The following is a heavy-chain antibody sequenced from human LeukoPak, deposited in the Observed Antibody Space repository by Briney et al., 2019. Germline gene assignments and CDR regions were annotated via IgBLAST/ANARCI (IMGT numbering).Heavy chain of an antibody. Sequence: PSETLSLTCTVSGGSISGSTYYWGWIREPAGKGREWIERIYYSGSTYYNPSLKSRVTISVDTSKNQFSLKLSSVTAADTAVYYCARLREYSGYDSYYYYYMDVWGKGTTVTVSS. CDR3: ARLREYSGYDSYYYYYMDV. CDR2: IYYSGST. CDR1: GGSISGSTYY. V-gene: IGHV4-39*07. D-gene: IGHD5-12*01. J-gene: IGHJ6*03.